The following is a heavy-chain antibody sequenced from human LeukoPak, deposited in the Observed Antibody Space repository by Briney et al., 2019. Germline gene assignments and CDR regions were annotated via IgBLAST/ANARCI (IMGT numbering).Heavy chain of an antibody. V-gene: IGHV1-69*05. D-gene: IGHD4-23*01. CDR3: ARELGGNGFQH. CDR1: GGTFSSYA. Sequence: SVKDSCKASGGTFSSYAISWVRQAPGQGLEWMGRIIPIFGTANYAQKFQGRVTITTDESTSTAYMELSSLRSEDTAVCYCARELGGNGFQHWGQGTLVTVSS. CDR2: IIPIFGTA. J-gene: IGHJ1*01.